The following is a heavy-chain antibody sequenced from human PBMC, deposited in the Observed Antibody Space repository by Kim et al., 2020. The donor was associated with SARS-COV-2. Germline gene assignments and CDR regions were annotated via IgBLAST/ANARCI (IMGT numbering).Heavy chain of an antibody. D-gene: IGHD6-13*01. J-gene: IGHJ4*02. V-gene: IGHV4-39*01. Sequence: TYSKPSLRSRVTISIDTSKNQFSLKLTSVTAADTSVYYCASLGQQLAGFWGQGTLVTVSS. CDR3: ASLGQQLAGF. CDR2: T.